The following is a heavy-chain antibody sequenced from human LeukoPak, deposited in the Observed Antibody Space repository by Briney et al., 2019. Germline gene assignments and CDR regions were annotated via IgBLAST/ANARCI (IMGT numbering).Heavy chain of an antibody. CDR3: ARERYQLLFDY. D-gene: IGHD2-2*01. V-gene: IGHV3-30-3*01. CDR2: ISYDGSNK. CDR1: GFTFSSYA. J-gene: IGHJ4*02. Sequence: GGSLRLSCAASGFTFSSYAMHWVRQAPGKGLEWVAVISYDGSNKYYADSVKGLFTISRDNSKNTLYLQMNSLRAEDTAVYYCARERYQLLFDYWGQGTLVTVSS.